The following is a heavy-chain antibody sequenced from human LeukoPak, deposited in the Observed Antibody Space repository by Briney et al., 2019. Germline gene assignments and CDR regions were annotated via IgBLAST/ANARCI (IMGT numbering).Heavy chain of an antibody. V-gene: IGHV4-59*01. CDR1: GGSISSYY. Sequence: PSETLSLTCTVSGGSISSYYWSWIRQPPGKGLEWIGYIYYSGSTNYNPSPRSRVTISVDTSKNQFSLKLSSVTAADTAVYYCARGAVAGTGVFDYWGQGTLVTVSS. D-gene: IGHD6-19*01. J-gene: IGHJ4*02. CDR2: IYYSGST. CDR3: ARGAVAGTGVFDY.